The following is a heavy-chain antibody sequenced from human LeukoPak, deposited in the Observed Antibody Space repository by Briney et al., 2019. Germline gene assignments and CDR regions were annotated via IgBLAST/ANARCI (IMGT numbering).Heavy chain of an antibody. CDR3: ARVYRNEEDFWTPNNYMDV. V-gene: IGHV3-48*01. CDR1: GFTFSDYN. Sequence: GGSLRLSCAASGFTFSDYNMNWVRQAPGKGLEWASYISSGSSTVDYADSVKGRFTISRDNAKNSLYLQMNSLRAEDTAVYYCARVYRNEEDFWTPNNYMDVWGKGTTVTVSS. J-gene: IGHJ6*03. D-gene: IGHD3/OR15-3a*01. CDR2: ISSGSSTV.